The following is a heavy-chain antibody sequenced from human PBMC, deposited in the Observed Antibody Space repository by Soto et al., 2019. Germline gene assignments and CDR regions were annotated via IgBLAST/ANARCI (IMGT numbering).Heavy chain of an antibody. Sequence: PGGSLRLSCAASGFTFSSYAMSWVRQAPGKGLEWVSAISGSGGSTYYADSVKGRFTISRDNSKNTLYLQMNSLRAEDTAVYYCAKDLNVVVVLLEYHLDVWGKGTTVTVSS. V-gene: IGHV3-23*01. CDR1: GFTFSSYA. D-gene: IGHD2-15*01. CDR2: ISGSGGST. CDR3: AKDLNVVVVLLEYHLDV. J-gene: IGHJ6*03.